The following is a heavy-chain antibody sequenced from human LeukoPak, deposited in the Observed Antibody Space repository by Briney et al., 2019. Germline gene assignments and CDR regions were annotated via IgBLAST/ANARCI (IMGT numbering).Heavy chain of an antibody. D-gene: IGHD3-22*01. V-gene: IGHV1-69*13. J-gene: IGHJ4*02. Sequence: ASVKVSCKASGGTFSSYAISWVRQAPGQGLEWMGGIIPIFGTANYAQKFQGRVTITADESTSTAYMELSSLRSEDTAVYYCARAFPNYDSSGYYYYYFDYWGQGTLDTVSS. CDR3: ARAFPNYDSSGYYYYYFDY. CDR1: GGTFSSYA. CDR2: IIPIFGTA.